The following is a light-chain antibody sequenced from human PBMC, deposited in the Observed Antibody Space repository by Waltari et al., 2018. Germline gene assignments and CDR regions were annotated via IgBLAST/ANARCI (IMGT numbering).Light chain of an antibody. CDR3: CSYVGVTTVL. V-gene: IGLV2-23*01. Sequence: QSALPQPASVFGSPGPSLTIPCTRTNHDVGGFDLVSWYQQHPGKAPKPSIYEVHRRPSGVSNRFSVSKSGNTASLTISGLQAEDEAHYYCCSYVGVTTVLFGGGTTVAV. CDR2: EVH. CDR1: NHDVGGFDL. J-gene: IGLJ2*01.